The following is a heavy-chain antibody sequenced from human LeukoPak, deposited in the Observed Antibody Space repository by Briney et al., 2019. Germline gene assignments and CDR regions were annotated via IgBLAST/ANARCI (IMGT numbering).Heavy chain of an antibody. Sequence: PSETLSLTCAVSGGSISSGGYSWSWIRQPPGKGLEWIGYIYHSGSTYYNPSLKSRVTIPVDRSKNQFSLKLSSVTAADTAVYYCARGRTTVVTPYYFDYWGQGTLVTVSS. D-gene: IGHD4-23*01. V-gene: IGHV4-30-2*01. J-gene: IGHJ4*02. CDR1: GGSISSGGYS. CDR3: ARGRTTVVTPYYFDY. CDR2: IYHSGST.